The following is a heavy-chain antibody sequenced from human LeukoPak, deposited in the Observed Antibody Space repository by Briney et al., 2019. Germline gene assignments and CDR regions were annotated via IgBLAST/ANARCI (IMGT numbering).Heavy chain of an antibody. Sequence: ASVKVSCKASGYTFTSYGISWVRQAPGQGLEWMGWISAYNGNTNYAQKLQGRVTMTTDTSTSTAYMELRSLRSDDTAVYYCAGDQVVVPAAPPGAFDIWGQGTMVTVSS. J-gene: IGHJ3*02. CDR2: ISAYNGNT. CDR3: AGDQVVVPAAPPGAFDI. D-gene: IGHD2-2*01. CDR1: GYTFTSYG. V-gene: IGHV1-18*01.